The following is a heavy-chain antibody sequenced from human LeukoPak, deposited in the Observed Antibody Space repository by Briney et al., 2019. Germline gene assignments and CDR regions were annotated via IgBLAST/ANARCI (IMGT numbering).Heavy chain of an antibody. CDR1: GYTFTVYY. CDR3: AREEDVVAATPLDY. Sequence: SVNVSCKASGYTFTVYYMHWVRQAPGQGLEWMGWINTNGGGTNYAQTFQGRVTMTRNTPISTAYRELSRLMSDDTAVYYCAREEDVVAATPLDYWGQGTLVTVSS. D-gene: IGHD2-15*01. V-gene: IGHV1-2*02. J-gene: IGHJ4*02. CDR2: INTNGGGT.